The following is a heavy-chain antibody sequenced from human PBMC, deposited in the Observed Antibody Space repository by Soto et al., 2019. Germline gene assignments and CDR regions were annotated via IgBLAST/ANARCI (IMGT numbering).Heavy chain of an antibody. Sequence: PGGSLRLSCAASGFAFSSYEMNWVRQAPGKGLEWVSYISSSGSTIYYADSVKGRFTISRDNAKNSLYLQMNSLRAVDTAVYYCARVADYYDSSGYYSFDYWGQGTLVTVSS. CDR3: ARVADYYDSSGYYSFDY. J-gene: IGHJ4*02. V-gene: IGHV3-48*03. D-gene: IGHD3-22*01. CDR2: ISSSGSTI. CDR1: GFAFSSYE.